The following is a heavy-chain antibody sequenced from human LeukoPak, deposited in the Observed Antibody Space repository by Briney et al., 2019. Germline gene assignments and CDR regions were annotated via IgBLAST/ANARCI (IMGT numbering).Heavy chain of an antibody. CDR1: GGTFSSYA. CDR3: ATGAPTVTALGDAFDI. D-gene: IGHD4-17*01. J-gene: IGHJ3*02. Sequence: SVKVSXKASGGTFSSYAISWVRQAPGQGLEWMGGIIPIFGTANYAQKFQGRVTITTDESTSTAYMELSSLRSEYTAVYYCATGAPTVTALGDAFDIWGQGTMVTVSS. CDR2: IIPIFGTA. V-gene: IGHV1-69*05.